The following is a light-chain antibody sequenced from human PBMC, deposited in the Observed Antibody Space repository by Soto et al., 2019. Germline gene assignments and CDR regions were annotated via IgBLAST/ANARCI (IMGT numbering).Light chain of an antibody. CDR2: AAS. V-gene: IGKV1-39*01. Sequence: DIQMTQSPSYLSASVGDRVTITCRASQSISTYLNWYQQKVGKAPKLLIYAASSLQRGVPSRFSVSGSVTDFTLTISSLQPEDFATYYCQQSYSTPRTFGQGTKLEIK. CDR3: QQSYSTPRT. J-gene: IGKJ2*02. CDR1: QSISTY.